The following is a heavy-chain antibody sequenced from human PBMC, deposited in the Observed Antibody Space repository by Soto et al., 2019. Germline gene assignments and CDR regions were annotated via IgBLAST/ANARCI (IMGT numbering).Heavy chain of an antibody. CDR2: MNPNSGNT. V-gene: IGHV1-8*01. J-gene: IGHJ3*02. D-gene: IGHD4-17*01. CDR3: ARGHQRGVTTLGWAFDI. CDR1: GYTFTSYD. Sequence: ASVKVSCKASGYTFTSYDINWVRQATGQGLEWMGWMNPNSGNTGYAQKVQGRVTMTRNTSISPAYMELSSLRSEDTAVYYCARGHQRGVTTLGWAFDIWGQGTMVTVSS.